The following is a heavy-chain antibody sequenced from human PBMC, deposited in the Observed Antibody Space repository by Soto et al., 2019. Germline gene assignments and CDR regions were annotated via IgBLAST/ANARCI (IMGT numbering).Heavy chain of an antibody. D-gene: IGHD3-9*01. CDR2: INSDGSST. CDR1: GFTFRSYW. J-gene: IGHJ4*02. CDR3: AKLPRYDILTGYLNYFDY. V-gene: IGHV3-74*01. Sequence: GVSLRLSCAASGFTFRSYWMQWVRQAPGKGLVWVSWINSDGSSTSYADSVKGRFTISRDNSKNSLYLHMNSLRAEDTAVYYCAKLPRYDILTGYLNYFDYWGQGTLVTVSS.